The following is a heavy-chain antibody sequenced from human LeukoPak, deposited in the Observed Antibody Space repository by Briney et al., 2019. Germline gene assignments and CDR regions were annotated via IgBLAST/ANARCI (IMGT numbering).Heavy chain of an antibody. Sequence: TLSLTCAVSGGSISSGGYSWSWIRQPPGKGLEWIGYIYHSGSTYYNPSLKSRVTISVDTSKNQFSLKLSSVTAADTAVYYCARGWVRLWLRPWSGSQYYFDYWGQGTLVTVSS. D-gene: IGHD5-18*01. V-gene: IGHV4-30-2*01. CDR3: ARGWVRLWLRPWSGSQYYFDY. CDR1: GGSISSGGYS. J-gene: IGHJ4*02. CDR2: IYHSGST.